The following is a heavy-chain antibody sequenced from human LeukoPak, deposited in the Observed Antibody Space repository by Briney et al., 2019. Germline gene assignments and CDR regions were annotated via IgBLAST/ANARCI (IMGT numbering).Heavy chain of an antibody. Sequence: PGGSLRLSCAASGLTFSSYGMHWVRQAPDKGLECVAVISYDGSNKYYADSVKGRFTISRDNSKNTLYLQMNSLRAEDTAVYYCAKDRAAAKRVDYFDYWGQGTLVTVSS. V-gene: IGHV3-30*18. CDR3: AKDRAAAKRVDYFDY. D-gene: IGHD2-15*01. J-gene: IGHJ4*02. CDR1: GLTFSSYG. CDR2: ISYDGSNK.